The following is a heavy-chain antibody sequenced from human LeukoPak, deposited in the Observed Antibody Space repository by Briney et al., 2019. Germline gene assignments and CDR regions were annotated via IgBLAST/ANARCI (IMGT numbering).Heavy chain of an antibody. CDR2: ISHSSSTI. Sequence: PGGSLRLSCAASGFTSSTCSMNWVRQAPGKGLEWVSYISHSSSTIYYPDSVKGRFTISRDNAKNSLYLQMNSLRAEDTAVYYCARDLHGSGIMFDYWGQGILVTVSS. V-gene: IGHV3-48*04. J-gene: IGHJ4*02. D-gene: IGHD3-10*01. CDR1: GFTSSTCS. CDR3: ARDLHGSGIMFDY.